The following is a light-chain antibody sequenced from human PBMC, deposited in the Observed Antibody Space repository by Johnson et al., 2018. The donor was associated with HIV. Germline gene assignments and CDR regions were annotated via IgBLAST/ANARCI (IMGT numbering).Light chain of an antibody. CDR3: GTWDTSLSVYV. CDR1: SSNIGNNY. Sequence: QSVLTQPPSVSAAPGQQVTISCSGSSSNIGNNYVSWYQQLPGTAPKLLIYENNKRPSGIPDRFSGSKSGPSATLAIPGLQTGDDADYYCGTWDTSLSVYVFGTGTKVTVL. J-gene: IGLJ1*01. CDR2: ENN. V-gene: IGLV1-51*02.